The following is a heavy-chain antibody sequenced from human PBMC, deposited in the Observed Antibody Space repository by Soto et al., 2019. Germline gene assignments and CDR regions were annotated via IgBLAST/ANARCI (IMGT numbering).Heavy chain of an antibody. V-gene: IGHV3-64*01. CDR3: ARYGWGSSYDY. Sequence: EVQLVESGGGLDTPGGSLRLSCAASRFTFSIYAMHWVRQAPREGLESVSAISTPGRGTYYANSMEGRFTICRENSKNTLYFQMGSLSVEHMAVYYCARYGWGSSYDYWFQGTMVTDFS. J-gene: IGHJ4*02. CDR1: RFTFSIYA. D-gene: IGHD3-10*01. CDR2: ISTPGRGT.